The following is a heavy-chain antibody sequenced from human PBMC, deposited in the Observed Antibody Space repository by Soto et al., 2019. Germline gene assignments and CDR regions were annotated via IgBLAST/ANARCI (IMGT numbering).Heavy chain of an antibody. Sequence: SVKVSCKASGYTFTNYGINWVRQAPGQGLEWMGGIIPIFGTANYAQKFQGRVPITADESTSTAYMELSSLRSEDTAVYYCARPTRYYYDSSGQSAWFDPWGQGTLVTVSS. CDR3: ARPTRYYYDSSGQSAWFDP. CDR1: GYTFTNYG. V-gene: IGHV1-69*13. CDR2: IIPIFGTA. J-gene: IGHJ5*02. D-gene: IGHD3-22*01.